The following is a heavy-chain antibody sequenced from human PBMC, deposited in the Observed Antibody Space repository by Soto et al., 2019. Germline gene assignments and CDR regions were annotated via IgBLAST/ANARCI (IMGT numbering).Heavy chain of an antibody. Sequence: EVQLLESGGGLVQPGGSLRLSCAASGFTFSSYAMSWVRQAPGKGLEWVSAITGSGGSTYYADSVKGRFTISRDNSKNTLYLQMNSLIAEDTAVYYCAKFRWLQSWGYFDYWGQGTLVTVSS. D-gene: IGHD5-12*01. V-gene: IGHV3-23*01. CDR2: ITGSGGST. CDR1: GFTFSSYA. CDR3: AKFRWLQSWGYFDY. J-gene: IGHJ4*02.